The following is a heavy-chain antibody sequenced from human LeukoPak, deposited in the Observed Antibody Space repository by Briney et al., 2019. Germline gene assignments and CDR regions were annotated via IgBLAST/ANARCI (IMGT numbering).Heavy chain of an antibody. CDR2: IYTGGST. Sequence: SETLSLTCTVSGGSISSYYWSWIRQPAGKGLEWIGRIYTGGSTNYNPPLKSRVTMSVDTSKNQFSLKLSSVTAADTAVYYCARGSGYTYGYPFDSWGQGTLVTVSS. CDR1: GGSISSYY. J-gene: IGHJ4*02. CDR3: ARGSGYTYGYPFDS. D-gene: IGHD5-18*01. V-gene: IGHV4-4*07.